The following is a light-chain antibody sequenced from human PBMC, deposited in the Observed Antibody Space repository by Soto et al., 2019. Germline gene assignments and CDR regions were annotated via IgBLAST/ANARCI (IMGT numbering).Light chain of an antibody. CDR2: RNN. J-gene: IGLJ2*01. V-gene: IGLV1-47*01. Sequence: QSVLTQPPSASGTPGQRVTISCSGGRSNIGSNYVYWYHHLPGTTPKLLIYRNNQRPSGVPDRLSASKSGTSASLAISGLRSEDEALYYCATWDDSLRVVLFGGGTKVTVL. CDR3: ATWDDSLRVVL. CDR1: RSNIGSNY.